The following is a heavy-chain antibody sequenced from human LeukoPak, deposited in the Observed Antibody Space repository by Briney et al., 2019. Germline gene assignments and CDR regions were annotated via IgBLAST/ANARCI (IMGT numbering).Heavy chain of an antibody. J-gene: IGHJ4*02. V-gene: IGHV4-59*01. CDR1: GGSISSYY. Sequence: SETLSLTCTVSGGSISSYYLSWIRQPPGKGLEWIGYIYYSGSTNYNPSLKSRVTISVDTSKNQFSLKLSSVTAADTAVYYCARAYGGITYYFDYWGQGTLGTVSS. D-gene: IGHD4-23*01. CDR2: IYYSGST. CDR3: ARAYGGITYYFDY.